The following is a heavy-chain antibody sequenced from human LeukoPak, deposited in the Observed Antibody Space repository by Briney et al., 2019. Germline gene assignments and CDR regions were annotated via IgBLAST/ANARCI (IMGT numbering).Heavy chain of an antibody. CDR3: ARVRFGSGSYPSYFDY. Sequence: ASVKVSCKASGYTFTSYDINWVRQATGQGLEWMGWMNPNSGNTGYAQKFQGRVTISRHTSISTAYMELNSLTSEDTAVYYCARVRFGSGSYPSYFDYWGQGTLVTASS. J-gene: IGHJ4*02. CDR2: MNPNSGNT. V-gene: IGHV1-8*03. D-gene: IGHD3-10*01. CDR1: GYTFTSYD.